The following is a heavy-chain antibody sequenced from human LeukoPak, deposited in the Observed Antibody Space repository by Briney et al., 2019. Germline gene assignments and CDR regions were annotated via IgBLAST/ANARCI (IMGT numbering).Heavy chain of an antibody. CDR3: ARVGPGSEGAFDI. CDR2: IKQSGSEK. CDR1: GFTFNKYW. V-gene: IGHV3-7*05. J-gene: IGHJ3*02. Sequence: GGSLRLSCATSGFTFNKYWMSWVRQAPGKWLEWVANIKQSGSEKYYVDSVKGRFTISRDNAKNSLYLEMNSLRAEDTAVYYCARVGPGSEGAFDIWGQGTMVTVSS. D-gene: IGHD2-15*01.